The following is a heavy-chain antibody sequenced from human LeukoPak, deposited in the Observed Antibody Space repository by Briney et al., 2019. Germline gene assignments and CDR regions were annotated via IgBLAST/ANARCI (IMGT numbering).Heavy chain of an antibody. CDR3: AKFPGYYGSGSYSRAFDY. CDR2: ISGSGGST. Sequence: GGSLRLSCAASGFTFSSYAMSWVRQAPGKGLEWVSAISGSGGSTYYADSVKGRFTISRDNSKNTRYLQMNSLRAEDTAVYYCAKFPGYYGSGSYSRAFDYWGQGTLVTVSS. D-gene: IGHD3-10*01. J-gene: IGHJ4*02. CDR1: GFTFSSYA. V-gene: IGHV3-23*01.